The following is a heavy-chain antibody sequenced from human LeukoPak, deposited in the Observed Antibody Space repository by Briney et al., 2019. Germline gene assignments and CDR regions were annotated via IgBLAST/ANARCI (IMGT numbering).Heavy chain of an antibody. V-gene: IGHV3-21*01. J-gene: IGHJ4*02. CDR3: ARGIRGSSTFDS. D-gene: IGHD6-6*01. CDR1: GFTFSSYS. CDR2: ISSSSRYI. Sequence: PGGSLRLSCAASGFTFSSYSMNWDRQAPGKGLEWVSFISSSSRYIYYADSVTGRFTTSRDNAKNSLYLQMNSLRAEDTAVYYCARGIRGSSTFDSWGQGTLVTVSS.